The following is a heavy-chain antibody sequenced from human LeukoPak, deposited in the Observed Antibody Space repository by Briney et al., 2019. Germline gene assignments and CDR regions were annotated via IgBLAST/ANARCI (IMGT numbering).Heavy chain of an antibody. CDR2: VSDSGGDT. CDR3: VKRPSESCSNGGCYFES. CDR1: GFISRTYA. V-gene: IGHV3-23*01. J-gene: IGHJ4*02. D-gene: IGHD2-8*01. Sequence: GGCMRLSWAPAGFISRTYAMAWVRQAHRRGLEWVSSVSDSGGDTYYADSVKGRFAISRVNSKNTLYLQMNSLRAEDTAAYYCVKRPSESCSNGGCYFESWGQGALVTVSS.